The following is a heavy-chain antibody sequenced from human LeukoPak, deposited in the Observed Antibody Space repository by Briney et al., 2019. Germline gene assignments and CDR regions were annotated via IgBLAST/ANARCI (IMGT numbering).Heavy chain of an antibody. J-gene: IGHJ4*02. CDR1: GFTFSNYA. V-gene: IGHV3-23*01. CDR3: ANSRGYGSGNL. Sequence: GGSLRLSCAASGFTFSNYAMSWVRQAPGKGLEWISAVSGSGDRTYYAGSVKGRFAISRDNSKNIVYLRMNSLRAEDTAVYFCANSRGYGSGNLWGQGTLVTVSS. CDR2: VSGSGDRT. D-gene: IGHD3-10*01.